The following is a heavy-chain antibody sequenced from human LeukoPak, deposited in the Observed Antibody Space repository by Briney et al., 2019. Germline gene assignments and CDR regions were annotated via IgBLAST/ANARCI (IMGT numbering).Heavy chain of an antibody. D-gene: IGHD6-19*01. Sequence: PSETLSLTCTASGDSISSHYWSWIRQPPGKGLEWIGYIYSTGSTDYNPSLKSRVTISVETSKNQFSLRLSSVTAADTAVYFCARHEGLARPFDYWGQGTLVPVSS. J-gene: IGHJ4*02. CDR3: ARHEGLARPFDY. V-gene: IGHV4-59*08. CDR2: IYSTGST. CDR1: GDSISSHY.